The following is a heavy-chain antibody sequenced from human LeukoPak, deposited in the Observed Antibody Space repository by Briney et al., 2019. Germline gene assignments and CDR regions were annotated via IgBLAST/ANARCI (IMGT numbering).Heavy chain of an antibody. V-gene: IGHV3-23*01. CDR3: AKDGYCSGGSCYLVDAFDI. J-gene: IGHJ3*02. D-gene: IGHD2-15*01. Sequence: HAGGSLRLSCAASGFTFSSYAMSWVRQAPGKGLEWVSAISGSGDSTYYADSVKGRFTTSRDNSKNTLYLQMNSLRAEDTAVYYCAKDGYCSGGSCYLVDAFDIWGQGTMVTVSS. CDR1: GFTFSSYA. CDR2: ISGSGDST.